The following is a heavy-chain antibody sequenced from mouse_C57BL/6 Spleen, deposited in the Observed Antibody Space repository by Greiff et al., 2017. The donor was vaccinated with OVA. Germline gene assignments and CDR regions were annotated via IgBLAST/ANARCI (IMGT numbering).Heavy chain of an antibody. J-gene: IGHJ2*01. V-gene: IGHV1-85*01. CDR2: IYPRDGST. Sequence: VQVVESGPELVKPGASVKLSCKASGYTFTSYDINWVKQRPGQGLEWIGWIYPRDGSTKYNEKFKGKATLTVDTSSSTAYMELHSLTSEDSAVYFCARRWDVGYWGQGTTLTVSS. CDR3: ARRWDVGY. D-gene: IGHD4-1*01. CDR1: GYTFTSYD.